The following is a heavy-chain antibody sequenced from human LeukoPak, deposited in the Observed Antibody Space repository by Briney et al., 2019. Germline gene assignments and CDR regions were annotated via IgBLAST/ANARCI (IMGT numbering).Heavy chain of an antibody. CDR3: ARHYPYDTSGDGTYYFDY. J-gene: IGHJ4*02. CDR2: IYYSGST. CDR1: GGSISSYY. V-gene: IGHV4-59*08. Sequence: SETLSLTCTVSGGSISSYYWSWIRQPPGKGLEWIGYIYYSGSTNYNPSLKSRVTVSIDTSKNQFSLKLSSVTAADTAVYYCARHYPYDTSGDGTYYFDYWGQGTLVTVSS. D-gene: IGHD3-22*01.